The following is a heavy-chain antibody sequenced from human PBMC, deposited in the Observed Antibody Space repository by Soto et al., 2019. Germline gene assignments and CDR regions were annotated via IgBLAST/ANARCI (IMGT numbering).Heavy chain of an antibody. CDR1: GGSISSSSYY. Sequence: SETLSLTCTVSGGSISSSSYYWGWIRQPPGKGLEWIGSIYYSGSTYYNPSLKSRVTISVDTSKNQFSLKLSSVTAADTAVYYCARLTLEVASSYYFDYWGQGTLVTVSS. CDR3: ARLTLEVASSYYFDY. D-gene: IGHD3-3*01. V-gene: IGHV4-39*01. J-gene: IGHJ4*02. CDR2: IYYSGST.